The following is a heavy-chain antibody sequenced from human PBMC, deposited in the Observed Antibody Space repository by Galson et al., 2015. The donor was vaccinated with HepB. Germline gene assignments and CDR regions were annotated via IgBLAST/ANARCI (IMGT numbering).Heavy chain of an antibody. CDR1: GGTFSSYA. CDR3: ARGAKPAATDTPFDY. Sequence: SVKVSCKASGGTFSSYAISWVRQAPGQGLEWMGGIIPIFGTANYAQKFQGRVTITADESTSTAYMELSSLRSEDTAVYYCARGAKPAATDTPFDYWGQGSLVTVSS. CDR2: IIPIFGTA. V-gene: IGHV1-69*13. D-gene: IGHD2-2*01. J-gene: IGHJ4*02.